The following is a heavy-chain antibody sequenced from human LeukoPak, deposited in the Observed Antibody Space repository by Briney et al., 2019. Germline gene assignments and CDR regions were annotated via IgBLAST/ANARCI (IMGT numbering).Heavy chain of an antibody. D-gene: IGHD4-11*01. CDR3: WRVGGMTTVNNAAFEI. V-gene: IGHV4-59*07. Sequence: SDTLSLTCSVSGGSINSDYWHWIRHPPGKGVEWLGYFYYTWCTNYNPSLKGRLPLSIDRPKKQFLFELIPVTGADPAIDFCWRVGGMTTVNNAAFEIWGQGTMVTVSS. CDR2: FYYTWCT. J-gene: IGHJ3*02. CDR1: GGSINSDY.